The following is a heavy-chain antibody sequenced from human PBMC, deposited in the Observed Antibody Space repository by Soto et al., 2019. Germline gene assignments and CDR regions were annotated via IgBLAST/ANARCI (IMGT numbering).Heavy chain of an antibody. Sequence: SQTLSLTCPISGDSVSSNSAAWNWIRQSPSRGLEWLGRTYYRSKWYNDYVVSVKSRITINPDTSKNQFSLQLNSVTPEDTAVYYCARGALTMVRGVIIYYYYGMDVWGQGTTVTVSS. CDR1: GDSVSSNSAA. CDR2: TYYRSKWYN. CDR3: ARGALTMVRGVIIYYYYGMDV. D-gene: IGHD3-10*01. J-gene: IGHJ6*02. V-gene: IGHV6-1*01.